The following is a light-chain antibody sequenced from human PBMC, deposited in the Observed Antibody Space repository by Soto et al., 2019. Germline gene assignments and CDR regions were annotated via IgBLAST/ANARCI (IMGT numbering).Light chain of an antibody. J-gene: IGLJ3*02. CDR1: SSDVGSYNL. CDR3: CAYAGSSTPWV. Sequence: SALTQPASVSGSPGQAITISCTGTSSDVGSYNLVSWYQQHPGKAPKLMMYALSKRPSGVSNRFSGSKSGNTASLTISGLPAEDEADYYCCAYAGSSTPWVFGGGTQLTVL. V-gene: IGLV2-23*02. CDR2: ALS.